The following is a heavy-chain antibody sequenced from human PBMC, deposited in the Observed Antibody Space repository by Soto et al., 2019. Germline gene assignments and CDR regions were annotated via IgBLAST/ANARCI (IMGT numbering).Heavy chain of an antibody. CDR3: ARGLYCSGGSCYSSDY. CDR1: GGSISSGGYY. Sequence: QLLESGPGLVKPSQTLSLTCTVSGGSISSGGYYWSWIRQHPGKGLEWIGYIYYSGSTYYNPSLKSRVTISVDTSKNQFSLKLSSVTAADTAVYYCARGLYCSGGSCYSSDYWGQGTLVTVSS. J-gene: IGHJ4*02. D-gene: IGHD2-15*01. CDR2: IYYSGST. V-gene: IGHV4-31*03.